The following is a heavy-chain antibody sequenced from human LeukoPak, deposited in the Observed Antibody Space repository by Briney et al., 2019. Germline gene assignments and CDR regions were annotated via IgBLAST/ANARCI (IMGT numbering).Heavy chain of an antibody. J-gene: IGHJ4*02. CDR3: ARDQGRWLVRTFDY. CDR1: GGSSSGYY. CDR2: INQSGST. Sequence: SETLSLTCVLYGGSSSGYYWSWIRQPPGKGLEWIGEINQSGSTNYNPSLKSRVTILVDTSKNQFSLKLSSVTAADTAVYYCARDQGRWLVRTFDYWGQGTLVTVSS. D-gene: IGHD6-19*01. V-gene: IGHV4-34*01.